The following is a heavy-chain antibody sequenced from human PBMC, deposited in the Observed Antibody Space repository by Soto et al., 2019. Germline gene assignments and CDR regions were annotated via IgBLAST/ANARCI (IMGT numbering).Heavy chain of an antibody. CDR1: GGTFSSYA. Sequence: SVKVSCKASGGTFSSYAISWVRQAPGQGLDWMGGIIPIFGTANYAQKFQGRVTITADESTSTAYMELSSLRSEDTAVYYCASFPAAATLSPFDYWGQGTLVTVSS. J-gene: IGHJ4*02. CDR3: ASFPAAATLSPFDY. CDR2: IIPIFGTA. V-gene: IGHV1-69*13. D-gene: IGHD2-15*01.